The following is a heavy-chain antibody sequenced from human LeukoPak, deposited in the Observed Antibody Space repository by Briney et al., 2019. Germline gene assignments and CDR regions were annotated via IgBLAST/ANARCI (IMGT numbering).Heavy chain of an antibody. CDR2: ISNSGGSI. CDR3: ARSFDI. CDR1: GFTFSSYE. V-gene: IGHV3-48*03. J-gene: IGHJ3*02. Sequence: GGSLRLSCAASGFTFSSYEMNWVRQAPGNGLEWVSHISNSGGSIYYADSVKGRFTISRDNAKNSLYLQMNSLRAEDTAVYYCARSFDIWGQGTMVTVSS.